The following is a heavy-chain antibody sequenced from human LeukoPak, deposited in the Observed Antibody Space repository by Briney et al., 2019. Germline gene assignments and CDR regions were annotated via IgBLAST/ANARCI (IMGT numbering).Heavy chain of an antibody. CDR3: ARGPTMEDAFDI. Sequence: ASVKVSCKASGYTSTGYYMHWVRQAPGQGLEWMGWINPNSGGTNYAQKFQGRVTMTRDTSISTAYMELSRLRSDDTAVYYCARGPTMEDAFDIWGQGTMVTVSS. J-gene: IGHJ3*02. CDR1: GYTSTGYY. CDR2: INPNSGGT. D-gene: IGHD3-10*01. V-gene: IGHV1-2*02.